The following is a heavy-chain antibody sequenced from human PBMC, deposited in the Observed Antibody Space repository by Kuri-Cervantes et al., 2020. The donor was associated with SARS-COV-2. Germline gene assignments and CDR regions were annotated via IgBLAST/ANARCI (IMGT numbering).Heavy chain of an antibody. V-gene: IGHV3-23*01. CDR1: GFTFSTYD. J-gene: IGHJ6*02. CDR2: ISGSGGST. Sequence: GGSLRLSCAASGFTFSTYDMSWVRQAPGKGLEWVAAISGSGGSTYYADSVKGRFTISRDNSKNTLYLQMNSLRAGDTAAYYCAKGLIYYDTGVTVWGQGTTVTVSS. D-gene: IGHD3-22*01. CDR3: AKGLIYYDTGVTV.